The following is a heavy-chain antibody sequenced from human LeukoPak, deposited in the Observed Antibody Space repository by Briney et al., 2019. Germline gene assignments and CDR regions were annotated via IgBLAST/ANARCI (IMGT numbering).Heavy chain of an antibody. V-gene: IGHV1-69*13. Sequence: GASVKVSCKASGGTFSSYAISWVRQAPGQGLEWMGGIIPIFGTANYAQKFQGRVTVTADESTSTAYMELSSLRSEDTAVYYCARERGEGSGLFDYWGQGTLVTVSS. CDR2: IIPIFGTA. D-gene: IGHD1-14*01. CDR1: GGTFSSYA. CDR3: ARERGEGSGLFDY. J-gene: IGHJ4*02.